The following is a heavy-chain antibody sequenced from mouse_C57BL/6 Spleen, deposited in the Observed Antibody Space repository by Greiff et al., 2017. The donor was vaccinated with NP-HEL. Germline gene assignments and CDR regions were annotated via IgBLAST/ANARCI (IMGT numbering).Heavy chain of an antibody. CDR3: ARGRTTVVAPYAMDY. Sequence: VQLQQPGAELVKPGASVKLSCKASGYTFTSYWMHWVKQRPGRGLEWIGRIDPNSGGTTYNEKFKSKATLTVDKPSSTAYMQLSSLTSEDSAVYYCARGRTTVVAPYAMDYWGQGTSVTVSS. V-gene: IGHV1-72*01. D-gene: IGHD1-1*01. J-gene: IGHJ4*01. CDR2: IDPNSGGT. CDR1: GYTFTSYW.